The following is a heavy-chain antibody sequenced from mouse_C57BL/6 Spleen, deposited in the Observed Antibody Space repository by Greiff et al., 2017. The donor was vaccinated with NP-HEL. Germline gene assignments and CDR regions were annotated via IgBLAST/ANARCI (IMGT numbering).Heavy chain of an antibody. Sequence: VQLQQPGAELVMPGASVKLSCKASGYTFTSYWMHWVKQRPGQGLEWIGEIDPSDSYTNYNQKFKGKSTLTVEKSSSTAYMQLSSLTSEDSAVYYCARGDWETYWGQGTLVTVSA. D-gene: IGHD4-1*01. CDR1: GYTFTSYW. J-gene: IGHJ3*01. CDR2: IDPSDSYT. CDR3: ARGDWETY. V-gene: IGHV1-69*01.